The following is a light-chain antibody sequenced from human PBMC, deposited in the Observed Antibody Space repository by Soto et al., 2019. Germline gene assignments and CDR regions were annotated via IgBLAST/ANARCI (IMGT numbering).Light chain of an antibody. CDR3: VLYMGSGISV. Sequence: QTVVTQERSFSVSPGGTVTLTCGLSSGSVSTSYYPSWYQQTPGQAPRTLIYTTSTRSSGVPDRFSGSILGNKAALTITGAQADDEYDYYCVLYMGSGISVFGGGTKLTVL. J-gene: IGLJ2*01. V-gene: IGLV8-61*01. CDR2: TTS. CDR1: SGSVSTSYY.